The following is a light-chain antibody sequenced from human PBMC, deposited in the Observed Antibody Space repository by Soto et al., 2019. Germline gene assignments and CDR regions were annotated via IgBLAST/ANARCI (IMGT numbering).Light chain of an antibody. CDR1: QGGCRD. Sequence: IGVTQSPVALSVSPGGKAAPPFRARQGGCRDFAWYQQRPGQAPRVLIYGTSTRATGVPARFSGSGSGTDFTLTISSLQSEDFAVYYCQQYNNWPYTFGQGTRLEIK. CDR2: GTS. J-gene: IGKJ2*01. V-gene: IGKV3-15*01. CDR3: QQYNNWPYT.